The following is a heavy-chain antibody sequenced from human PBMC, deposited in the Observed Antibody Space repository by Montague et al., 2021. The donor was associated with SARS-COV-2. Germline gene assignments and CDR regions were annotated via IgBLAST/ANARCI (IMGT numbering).Heavy chain of an antibody. J-gene: IGHJ3*02. V-gene: IGHV3-74*03. CDR1: GFTFTSNW. CDR3: VRDRGSSVRDPFDI. CDR2: ISSDGTAT. Sequence: SLRLSSAASGFTFTSNWMHWVRQAPGKGLMWVGRISSDGTATMYADSVKGRFTISRDNAAMHLQMKSLRVEDTALYYCVRDRGSSVRDPFDIWGPGTMVTVAA. D-gene: IGHD1-1*01.